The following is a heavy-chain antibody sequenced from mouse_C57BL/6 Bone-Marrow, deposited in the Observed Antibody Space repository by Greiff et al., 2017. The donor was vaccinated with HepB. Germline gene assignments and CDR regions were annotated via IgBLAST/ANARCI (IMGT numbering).Heavy chain of an antibody. CDR3: AREEGSNYCDY. Sequence: EVKVVESGGGLVKPGGSLKLSCAASGFTFSSYAMSWVRQTPEKRLEWVATISDGGSYTYYPDNVKGRFTISRDNAKNNLYLQMSHLKSEDTAMYYCAREEGSNYCDYWGQGTTLTVSS. D-gene: IGHD1-1*01. CDR2: ISDGGSYT. V-gene: IGHV5-4*01. J-gene: IGHJ2*01. CDR1: GFTFSSYA.